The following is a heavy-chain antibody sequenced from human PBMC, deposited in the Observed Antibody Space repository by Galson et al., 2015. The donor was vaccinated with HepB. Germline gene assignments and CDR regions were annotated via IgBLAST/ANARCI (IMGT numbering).Heavy chain of an antibody. J-gene: IGHJ6*02. D-gene: IGHD2/OR15-2a*01. Sequence: SLRLSCAASGFTFSSYWMHWVRQAPGKGLVWVSRINSDGSSTGYADSVKGRFTISRDNAENTLFLQMNSLRAEDTAVYYCARGNYYGMDVWGQGTTVTVSS. CDR2: INSDGSST. CDR3: ARGNYYGMDV. V-gene: IGHV3-74*01. CDR1: GFTFSSYW.